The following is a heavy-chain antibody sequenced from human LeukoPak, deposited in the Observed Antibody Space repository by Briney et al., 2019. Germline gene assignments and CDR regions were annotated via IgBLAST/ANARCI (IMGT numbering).Heavy chain of an antibody. CDR3: ARQTGSGLFILP. Sequence: SETLSLTCTVSGVSISSSNSYWGWIRQPPGKGLEWIGSIYYTGNTYYNASLKSRVTISIDTSKNQISLRLTSVTATDTAIYYCARQTGSGLFILPGGQGTLVTVSS. V-gene: IGHV4-39*01. J-gene: IGHJ4*02. CDR2: IYYTGNT. CDR1: GVSISSSNSY. D-gene: IGHD3/OR15-3a*01.